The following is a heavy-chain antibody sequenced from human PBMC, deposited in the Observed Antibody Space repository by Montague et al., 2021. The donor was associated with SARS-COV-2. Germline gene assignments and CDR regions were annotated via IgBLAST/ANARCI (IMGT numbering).Heavy chain of an antibody. CDR2: IHHGGST. D-gene: IGHD2-15*01. CDR3: ASLGDGVVPSPILGVGPYYSYYYMDV. V-gene: IGHV4-34*01. CDR1: GGSFSTYS. J-gene: IGHJ6*03. Sequence: SETLSLTCAVHGGSFSTYSWNWIRQPPGKGLEWIGEIHHGGSTNYNPSLKSRVTILADTSTNQFSLKLSSVAAADPAVYYCASLGDGVVPSPILGVGPYYSYYYMDVWGKGTTVTVSS.